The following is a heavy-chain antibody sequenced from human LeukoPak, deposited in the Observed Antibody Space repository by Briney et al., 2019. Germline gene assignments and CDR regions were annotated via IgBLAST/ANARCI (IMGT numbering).Heavy chain of an antibody. V-gene: IGHV4-34*01. CDR2: INHSGST. CDR1: GGSFSGYY. D-gene: IGHD4-17*01. Sequence: KASETLSLTCAVYGGSFSGYYWSWIRQPPGKGLEWIGEINHSGSTNYNPSLKSRVTISVDTSKNQFSLKLSSVTAADTAVYYCARGYGDYVGDYWGQGTLVTVSS. CDR3: ARGYGDYVGDY. J-gene: IGHJ4*02.